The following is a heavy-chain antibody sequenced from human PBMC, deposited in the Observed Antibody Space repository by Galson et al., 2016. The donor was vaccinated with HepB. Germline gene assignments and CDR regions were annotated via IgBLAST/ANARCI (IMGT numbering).Heavy chain of an antibody. V-gene: IGHV1-2*02. CDR2: INPNSGVT. CDR1: GYTFSGFY. J-gene: IGHJ4*02. CDR3: AREAKPYGDIDS. D-gene: IGHD4-17*01. Sequence: SVKVSCKASGYTFSGFYIHWVRQAPGQGLEWMGWINPNSGVTTYAQKFQGRVTMTRDTSIRTVYMELSSLRSDDTAMYYCAREAKPYGDIDSWGQGTLVTVSS.